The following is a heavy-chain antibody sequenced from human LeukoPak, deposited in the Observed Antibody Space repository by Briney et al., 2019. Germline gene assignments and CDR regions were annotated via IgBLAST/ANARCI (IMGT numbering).Heavy chain of an antibody. J-gene: IGHJ4*02. D-gene: IGHD6-13*01. CDR2: ISYDGSNK. Sequence: PGGSLRLSCAASGFHFSSYAMHWVRQAPGKGLEWVAVISYDGSNKYYADSVKGRFTISRDNSKNTLYLQMNSLRAEDTAVYYCAKGRIAAAGTDAFDYWGQGTLVTVSS. V-gene: IGHV3-30*04. CDR3: AKGRIAAAGTDAFDY. CDR1: GFHFSSYA.